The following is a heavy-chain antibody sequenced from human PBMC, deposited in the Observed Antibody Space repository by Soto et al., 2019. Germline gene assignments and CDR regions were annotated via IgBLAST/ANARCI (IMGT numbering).Heavy chain of an antibody. CDR2: ISYSGSP. D-gene: IGHD4-17*01. V-gene: IGHV4-39*02. J-gene: IGHJ4*02. Sequence: SETLSLTCTFSGDSISTSKYYWGWIRQPPGKGLEWIGSISYSGSPYYNSSLKSRVTISVDTSKNHFSLKLTSMTAADTAVYYCATLPHYGGPNAAFWGQGILVTVSS. CDR3: ATLPHYGGPNAAF. CDR1: GDSISTSKYY.